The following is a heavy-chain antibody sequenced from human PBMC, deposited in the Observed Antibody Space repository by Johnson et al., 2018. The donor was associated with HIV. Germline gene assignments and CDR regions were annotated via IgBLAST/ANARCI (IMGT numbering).Heavy chain of an antibody. V-gene: IGHV3-30*18. Sequence: QVQLVESGGGVVKPGRSLRLSCAASGLTFSSYGMHWVRQAPGKGLEWVAVISYDGSKKYYAGSVKGRFTISRDNSKTTLYRQMTSLGAEDTAVYYCAKAPYGSGVRPGAFDIWGQGTMVTVSS. J-gene: IGHJ3*02. CDR1: GLTFSSYG. D-gene: IGHD3-10*01. CDR3: AKAPYGSGVRPGAFDI. CDR2: ISYDGSKK.